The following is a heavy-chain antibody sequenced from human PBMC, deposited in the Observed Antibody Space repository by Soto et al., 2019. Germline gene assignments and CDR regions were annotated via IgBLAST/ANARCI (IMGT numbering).Heavy chain of an antibody. CDR2: IYYSGST. CDR3: ARHLDTWGSYRYLFDY. CDR1: AGSISSSSYY. Sequence: SETLCLTWTVSAGSISSSSYYCGWIRQPPGKGLEWIGSIYYSGSTYYNPSLKSRVTISVDTSKNQFSLKLSSVTAADTAVYYCARHLDTWGSYRYLFDYWGQGSRVTVS. D-gene: IGHD3-16*02. J-gene: IGHJ4*02. V-gene: IGHV4-39*01.